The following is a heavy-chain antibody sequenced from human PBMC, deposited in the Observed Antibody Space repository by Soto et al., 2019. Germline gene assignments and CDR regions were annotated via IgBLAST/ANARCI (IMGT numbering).Heavy chain of an antibody. J-gene: IGHJ4*02. V-gene: IGHV3-23*01. D-gene: IGHD3-22*01. Sequence: PGGSLRLSCAASGFTFSSYAMSWVRQAPGKGLDWVSAISGSGGSTYYADSVKGRFTISRDNSKNTLYLQMNSLRAEDTAVYYCAKDKPDDYDSSGYYWLFDDWGQGTLVTVYS. CDR3: AKDKPDDYDSSGYYWLFDD. CDR2: ISGSGGST. CDR1: GFTFSSYA.